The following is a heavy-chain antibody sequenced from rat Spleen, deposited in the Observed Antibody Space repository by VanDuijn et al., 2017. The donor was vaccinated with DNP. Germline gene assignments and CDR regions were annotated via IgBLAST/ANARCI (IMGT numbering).Heavy chain of an antibody. Sequence: EVQLVESGGGLVQPGRSLKLSCVASGFTFNNYWMTWIRQAPGKGLEWIASITNTGGSTYYLDSVKGRFTISRDNAKSTLYLKMDSLRSEDTATYYCAGRPPPTRGPFDYWGQGVTVTVSS. D-gene: IGHD1-4*01. CDR3: AGRPPPTRGPFDY. J-gene: IGHJ2*01. CDR2: ITNTGGST. V-gene: IGHV5-31*01. CDR1: GFTFNNYW.